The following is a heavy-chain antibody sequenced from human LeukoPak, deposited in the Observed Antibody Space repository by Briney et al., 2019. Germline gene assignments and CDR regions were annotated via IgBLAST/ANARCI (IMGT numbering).Heavy chain of an antibody. CDR2: IYPGDSDT. D-gene: IGHD3-16*01. Sequence: GESLKISCKGSGYIFTSDWIAWVRQKTGKGLEWMGIIYPGDSDTRYSPSFQGHVTISADKSISTAYLQWSSLKASDTAMYFCARGSFSYGPGGDWGQGTLVTVSS. CDR1: GYIFTSDW. V-gene: IGHV5-51*01. CDR3: ARGSFSYGPGGD. J-gene: IGHJ4*02.